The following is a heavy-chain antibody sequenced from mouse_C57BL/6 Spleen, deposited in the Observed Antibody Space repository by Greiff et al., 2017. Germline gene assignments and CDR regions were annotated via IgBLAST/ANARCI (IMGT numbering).Heavy chain of an antibody. CDR2: IDPSDSET. CDR3: ARWLLDAMDY. CDR1: GYTFPSYW. J-gene: IGHJ4*01. D-gene: IGHD2-3*01. V-gene: IGHV1-52*01. Sequence: QVQLQQPGAELVRPGSSVKLSCKASGYTFPSYWLHWVKQRPIQGLEWIGNIDPSDSETHYNQKFKDKATLTVDKSSSTAYMQLSSLTSEDSAVYYGARWLLDAMDYWGQGTSVTVSS.